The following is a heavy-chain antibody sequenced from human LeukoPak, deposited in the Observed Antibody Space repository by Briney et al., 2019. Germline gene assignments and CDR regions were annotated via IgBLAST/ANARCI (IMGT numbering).Heavy chain of an antibody. V-gene: IGHV5-10-1*01. CDR3: ARHGGGYGSGGSCPTYY. J-gene: IGHJ4*02. Sequence: ESLKISFKGSGSRFTCHCIVWVRQMPGKGLEWMGRIDPSDSYTNYSPSFQGHVTISADKSISTAYLQWSSLKASDTAMYYCARHGGGYGSGGSCPTYYWGQGTLVTVSS. D-gene: IGHD2-15*01. CDR1: GSRFTCHC. CDR2: IDPSDSYT.